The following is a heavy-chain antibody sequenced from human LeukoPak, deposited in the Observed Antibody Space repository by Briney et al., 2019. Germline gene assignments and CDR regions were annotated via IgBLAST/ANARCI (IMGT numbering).Heavy chain of an antibody. V-gene: IGHV3-49*04. CDR1: GFTFGDYA. Sequence: GGSLRLSCTASGFTFGDYAMSWVRQAPGKGLEWVGFIISKAYGGTTEYAASVKGRFTISRDDSKSIAYLQMNSLKTEDTAVYYCTRAVGRGGYNYRVGYFDYWGQGTLVTVSS. J-gene: IGHJ4*02. D-gene: IGHD5-12*01. CDR3: TRAVGRGGYNYRVGYFDY. CDR2: IISKAYGGTT.